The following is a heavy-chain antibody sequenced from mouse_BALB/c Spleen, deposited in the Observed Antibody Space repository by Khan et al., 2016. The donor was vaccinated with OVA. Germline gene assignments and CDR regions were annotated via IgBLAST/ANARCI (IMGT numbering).Heavy chain of an antibody. CDR3: SAISQFDY. J-gene: IGHJ2*01. CDR1: GFNIKDTY. D-gene: IGHD1-1*01. Sequence: VQLQQSGAELVKPGASVKLSCTASGFNIKDTYMDWVKQRPEQGLEWIGRIDPANGNTKYDPKFQGKATITADASSNTAYLQLSSLTSEDTAVYYCSAISQFDYWGQGTTLTVSS. CDR2: IDPANGNT. V-gene: IGHV14-3*02.